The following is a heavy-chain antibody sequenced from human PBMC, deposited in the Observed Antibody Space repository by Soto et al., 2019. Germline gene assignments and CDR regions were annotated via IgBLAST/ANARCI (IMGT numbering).Heavy chain of an antibody. V-gene: IGHV7-4-1*01. CDR3: ARENHSSTSYAFDI. D-gene: IGHD2-2*01. Sequence: QVQLVQSGSELKKPGASVKVSCKASGYTFTSYAMNWVRQAPGQGFEWMGWINTNTGNPTYAQGFTGRFVFSLDTSVSTAYLQICSLKAEDTAVYYCARENHSSTSYAFDIWGQGTMVTVSS. CDR1: GYTFTSYA. CDR2: INTNTGNP. J-gene: IGHJ3*02.